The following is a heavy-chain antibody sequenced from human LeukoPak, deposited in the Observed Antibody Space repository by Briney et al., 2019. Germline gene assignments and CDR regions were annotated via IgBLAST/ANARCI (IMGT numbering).Heavy chain of an antibody. CDR1: GGSFSGYY. Sequence: SETLSLTCARYGGSFSGYYWSWIRQPPGKGLEWIGEINHSGSTNYNPSLKSRVTLSVDTSKNQFSLKLSSVTAADTAVYYCARDQWELLAGFDYWGQGTLVTVSS. CDR3: ARDQWELLAGFDY. D-gene: IGHD1-26*01. J-gene: IGHJ4*02. CDR2: INHSGST. V-gene: IGHV4-34*01.